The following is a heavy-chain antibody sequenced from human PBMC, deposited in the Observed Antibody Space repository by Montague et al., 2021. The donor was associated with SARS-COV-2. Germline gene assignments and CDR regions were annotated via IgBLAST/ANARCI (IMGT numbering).Heavy chain of an antibody. CDR2: IDYSEST. CDR3: AGGQWGFGPAVSPDDYYHGMDV. D-gene: IGHD3-16*01. V-gene: IGHV4-59*01. Sequence: SETLSLTCIVSGGTISSYYWSWIRQPPGKGLEWIGYIDYSESTKQNPSLKSRVTISVDKSKNQFSLKLNSVTAADTAVYYCAGGQWGFGPAVSPDDYYHGMDVGGQGALVAVSS. CDR1: GGTISSYY. J-gene: IGHJ6*02.